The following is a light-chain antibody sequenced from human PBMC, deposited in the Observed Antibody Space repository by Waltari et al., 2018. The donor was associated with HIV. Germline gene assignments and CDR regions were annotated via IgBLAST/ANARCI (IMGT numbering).Light chain of an antibody. CDR3: ASWDDGLRGHV. CDR1: NSTTGTTF. J-gene: IGLJ1*01. V-gene: IGLV1-47*01. Sequence: QSGLTQPPSASGTPGQRLSISCPGNNSTTGTTFVFWHRQIPGAAPTLLVYRNNQRPSGVGDRFSGSRSGASASLVISGLRVEDEADYYCASWDDGLRGHVFGSGTTVSV. CDR2: RNN.